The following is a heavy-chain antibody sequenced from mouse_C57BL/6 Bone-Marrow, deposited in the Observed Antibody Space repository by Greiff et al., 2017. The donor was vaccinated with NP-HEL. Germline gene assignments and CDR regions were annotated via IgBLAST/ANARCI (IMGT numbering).Heavy chain of an antibody. V-gene: IGHV5-16*01. CDR2: INYDGSST. CDR3: ARDNYGHWYFDV. J-gene: IGHJ1*03. Sequence: EVQRVESEGGLVQPGSSMKLSCTASGFTFSDYYMAWVRQVPEKGLEWVANINYDGSSTYYLDSLKSRFIISRDNAKNILYLQMSSLKSEDTATYYCARDNYGHWYFDVWGTGTTVTVSS. CDR1: GFTFSDYY. D-gene: IGHD1-1*01.